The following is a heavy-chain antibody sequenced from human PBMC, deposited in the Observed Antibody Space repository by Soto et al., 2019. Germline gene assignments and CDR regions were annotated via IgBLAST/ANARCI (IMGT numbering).Heavy chain of an antibody. CDR2: FDPEYGET. CDR3: ATDQTGNYGYFDY. Sequence: QVQLVQSGAEVKKPGASVKVSCKVSGYTLTELSRHWVRQAPGKGLEWMGGFDPEYGETIYAQKFKGRVTMTEDTPTDTASMELSSLRPEDTAVYYCATDQTGNYGYFDYWGQGTLVTVSS. V-gene: IGHV1-24*01. CDR1: GYTLTELS. D-gene: IGHD4-4*01. J-gene: IGHJ4*02.